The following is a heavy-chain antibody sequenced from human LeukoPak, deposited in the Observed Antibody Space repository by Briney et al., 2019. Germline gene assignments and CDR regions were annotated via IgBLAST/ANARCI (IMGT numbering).Heavy chain of an antibody. CDR2: IYTSGST. CDR1: GGSISSGNYY. D-gene: IGHD2-21*01. CDR3: ARDAPLAYCGGDCYSSQY. V-gene: IGHV4-61*02. J-gene: IGHJ4*02. Sequence: SETLSLTCTVSGGSISSGNYYWSWIRQPAGKGLEWIGRIYTSGSTNYNPSLESRVTISVDTSKNQFSLKLNSVTPADTAVYYCARDAPLAYCGGDCYSSQYWGQGTLVTVSS.